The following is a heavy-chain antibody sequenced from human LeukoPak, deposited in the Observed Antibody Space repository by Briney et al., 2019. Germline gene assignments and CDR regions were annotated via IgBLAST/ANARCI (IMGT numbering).Heavy chain of an antibody. J-gene: IGHJ4*02. V-gene: IGHV1-18*01. CDR3: ARDYYDFWSGYRSPFDY. CDR2: ISAYNGNT. Sequence: GASVKVSCKASGYTFTSYGISWVRQAPGQGLEWMGWISAYNGNTNYAQKLQGRVTITTDTSTSTAYMELRSLRSDDTAVYYCARDYYDFWSGYRSPFDYWGQGTLVPVPS. D-gene: IGHD3-3*01. CDR1: GYTFTSYG.